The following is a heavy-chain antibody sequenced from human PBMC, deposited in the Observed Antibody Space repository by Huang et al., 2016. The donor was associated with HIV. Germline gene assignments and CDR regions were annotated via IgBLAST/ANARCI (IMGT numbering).Heavy chain of an antibody. CDR1: GFTFNGYA. V-gene: IGHV3-23*01. D-gene: IGHD3-3*01. CDR2: IRGRGGNT. CDR3: SRDDFWSGYSDYYGLDV. J-gene: IGHJ6*02. Sequence: EVQLLESGGGLVQPGGSLRLSCAASGFTFNGYAMSWVRQAPGKGLEGVSAIRGRGGNTYYADSVKGRFTIARDNSKKTLFLQRSGLRAEETAVYYCSRDDFWSGYSDYYGLDVWGQGTTVTVSS.